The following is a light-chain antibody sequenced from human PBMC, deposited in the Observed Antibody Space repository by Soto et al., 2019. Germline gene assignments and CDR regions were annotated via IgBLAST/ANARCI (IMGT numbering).Light chain of an antibody. Sequence: EIVMTQSPATLSVSPGERATLSCGASQSVSSNLAWYQQKPGQAPRLLIYGASTRATGIPARFSGSGSGTEFTLTISRLEPEDFAVYYCQQYGSSLWTFGQGTKVDIK. CDR1: QSVSSN. J-gene: IGKJ1*01. V-gene: IGKV3-15*01. CDR3: QQYGSSLWT. CDR2: GAS.